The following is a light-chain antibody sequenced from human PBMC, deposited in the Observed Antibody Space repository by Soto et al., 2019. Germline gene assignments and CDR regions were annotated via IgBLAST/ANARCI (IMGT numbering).Light chain of an antibody. Sequence: DIQMTQSPSTLSAFVGDRVTITCRASQSIGTWLAWYQQKPGKAPKLLIYKASSLESGVPSRFSGSESGTEFTLTISSLQPDDFATYYCQQYKSYPRTFGPGTKLEIK. CDR3: QQYKSYPRT. CDR1: QSIGTW. J-gene: IGKJ2*01. CDR2: KAS. V-gene: IGKV1-5*03.